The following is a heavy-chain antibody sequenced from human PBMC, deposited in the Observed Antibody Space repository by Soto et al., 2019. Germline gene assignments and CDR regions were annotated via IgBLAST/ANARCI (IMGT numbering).Heavy chain of an antibody. CDR1: GASLGSGSYS. CDR2: ISHSGRT. V-gene: IGHV4-61*01. CDR3: LCASSFDF. Sequence: SETLSLTCTVSGASLGSGSYSWSWIRQPQGKGLEWIGYISHSGRTNYDPSLKSRLTMSVDTSQNQFSLQLNSVTAADSAVYNRLCASSFDFWGQGTLVTVSS. J-gene: IGHJ4*02.